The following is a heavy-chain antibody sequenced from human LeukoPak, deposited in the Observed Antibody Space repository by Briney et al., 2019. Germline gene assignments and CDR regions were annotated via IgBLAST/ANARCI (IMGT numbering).Heavy chain of an antibody. V-gene: IGHV4-59*12. J-gene: IGHJ6*03. CDR1: GESMSGFY. D-gene: IGHD1-26*01. CDR2: IYHSGST. CDR3: ARAVGPTGNYYYYYMDV. Sequence: SETLSLTCTVSGESMSGFYWNWIRQPPGKGLEWIGYIYHSGSTYYNPSLKSRVTISVDRSKNQFSLKLSSVTAADTAVYYCARAVGPTGNYYYYYMDVWGKGTTVTVSS.